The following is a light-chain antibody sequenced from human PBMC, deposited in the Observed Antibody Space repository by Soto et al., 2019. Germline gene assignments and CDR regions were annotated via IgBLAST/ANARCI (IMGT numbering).Light chain of an antibody. V-gene: IGLV2-14*01. CDR2: DVT. J-gene: IGLJ2*01. CDR3: SSYTTSTTRHVV. Sequence: QSALTQPASVSGSPGQSITISCTGTSSEVVGYNYVSWYQQHPGKAPKLIIYDVTNRPSGVSNRFSGSKSDNTASLTISGLQAEDEADYCCSSYTTSTTRHVVFGGGTKLTVL. CDR1: SSEVVGYNY.